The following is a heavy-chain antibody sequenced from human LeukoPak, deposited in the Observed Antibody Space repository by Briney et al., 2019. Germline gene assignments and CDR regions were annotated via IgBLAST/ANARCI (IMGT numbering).Heavy chain of an antibody. D-gene: IGHD3-3*01. CDR2: IRYDGSNK. V-gene: IGHV3-30*02. CDR1: GFTFRSYW. J-gene: IGHJ4*02. CDR3: ANGYTYYDFWSGYFDY. Sequence: SGGSLRLSCAASGFTFRSYWMTWVRQYPGKGLEWVAFIRYDGSNKYYADSVKGRFTISRDNSKNTLYLQMNSLRAEDTAVYYCANGYTYYDFWSGYFDYWGQGTLVTVSS.